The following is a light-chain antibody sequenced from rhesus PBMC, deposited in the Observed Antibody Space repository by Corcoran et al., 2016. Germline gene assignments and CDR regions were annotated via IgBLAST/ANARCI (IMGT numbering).Light chain of an antibody. CDR1: QSISSW. V-gene: IGKV1-22*01. Sequence: DIQMTQSPPSRSASVGDTVTITFRASQSISSWLAWYQQKPGKAPKLLVNKASNLQSGVPSRFSGSGSGTDFTLTISKLRSEDFSVYYCPQYHSIPFTFGPGTKLDV. CDR2: KAS. CDR3: PQYHSIPFT. J-gene: IGKJ3*01.